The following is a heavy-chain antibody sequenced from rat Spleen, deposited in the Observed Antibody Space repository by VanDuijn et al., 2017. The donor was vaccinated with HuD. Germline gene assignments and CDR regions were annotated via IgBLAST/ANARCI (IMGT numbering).Heavy chain of an antibody. CDR1: GFTFSNFG. J-gene: IGHJ3*01. D-gene: IGHD1-1*01. CDR2: ISYDGSKT. V-gene: IGHV5-29*01. Sequence: EVQLVESGGDLVQPGRSLKLSCAASGFTFSNFGMAWVRQAPTKGLEWVATISYDGSKTYYRDSVKGRFTISRDNAKSTLYLQMDSLRSEDTATYYCTTVIQGHGFAYWGQGTLVTVSS. CDR3: TTVIQGHGFAY.